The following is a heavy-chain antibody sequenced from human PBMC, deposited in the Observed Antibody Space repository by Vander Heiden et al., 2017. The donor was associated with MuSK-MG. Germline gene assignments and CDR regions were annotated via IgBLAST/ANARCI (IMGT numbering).Heavy chain of an antibody. CDR2: ISSSSSYI. V-gene: IGHV3-21*01. D-gene: IGHD3-10*01. J-gene: IGHJ4*02. CDR3: ARDPYYGSGSYYIDFDY. Sequence: EVQLVESGGGLVKPGGSLRPSCAASGFTVCSYGMKWVRQAPGKGLGWVSSISSSSSYIYYADSVKGRFTISRDNAKNSLYLQMNSLRAEDTAVYYCARDPYYGSGSYYIDFDYWGQGTLVTVSS. CDR1: GFTVCSYG.